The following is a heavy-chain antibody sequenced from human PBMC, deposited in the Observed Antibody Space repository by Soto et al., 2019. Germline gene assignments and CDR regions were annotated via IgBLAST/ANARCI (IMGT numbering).Heavy chain of an antibody. J-gene: IGHJ4*02. CDR3: ASSSRSLYGSYTN. CDR2: ITAGGDST. Sequence: EVQLLESGGGLVQPGGSLRLSCAASGFTFGTYVMTWVRQAPDRGLEWVSAITAGGDSTFYADSVRGRSTISRDNSKNTLYLQINSLRAEDTALYYCASSSRSLYGSYTNWGQGTLVTVSS. V-gene: IGHV3-23*01. D-gene: IGHD2-8*01. CDR1: GFTFGTYV.